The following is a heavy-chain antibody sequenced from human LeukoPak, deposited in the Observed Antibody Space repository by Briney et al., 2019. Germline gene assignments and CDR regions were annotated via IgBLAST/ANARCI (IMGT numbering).Heavy chain of an antibody. Sequence: PSETLSLTCTVSGGSISSSSYYWGWIRQPPGKGLEWIGSIYYSGSTYYNPSLKSRVTISVDTSKSQFSLKLSSVTAADTAVYYCGAGDSYYFDYWGQGTLVTVSS. D-gene: IGHD4-17*01. CDR1: GGSISSSSYY. CDR3: GAGDSYYFDY. CDR2: IYYSGST. V-gene: IGHV4-39*01. J-gene: IGHJ4*02.